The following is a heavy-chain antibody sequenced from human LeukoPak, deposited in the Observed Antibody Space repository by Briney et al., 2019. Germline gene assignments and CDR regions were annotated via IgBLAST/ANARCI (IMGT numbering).Heavy chain of an antibody. J-gene: IGHJ4*02. D-gene: IGHD5-18*01. CDR1: GGSISSSSYY. V-gene: IGHV4-39*01. CDR3: ARTWIQLWLLYY. CDR2: IYYSGST. Sequence: SETLSLTCTVSGGSISSSSYYWGWIRQPPGKGLEWIGSIYYSGSTYYNPSLKSRVSISVDTSKNQFSLKLSSVTAADTAVYYCARTWIQLWLLYYWGQGTLVTVSS.